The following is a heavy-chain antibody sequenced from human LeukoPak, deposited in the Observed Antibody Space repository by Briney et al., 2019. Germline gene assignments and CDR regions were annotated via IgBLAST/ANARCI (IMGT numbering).Heavy chain of an antibody. J-gene: IGHJ4*02. CDR3: ARDSCSGGSCYSGVQDY. CDR1: GYTFTIYG. V-gene: IGHV1-18*01. Sequence: ASVTVSCTASGYTFTIYGISWVRQAPGQGLEWMGWISAYNGNTNYAQKLQGRVTMTTDTSTSTAYMELRSLRSDDTAVYYCARDSCSGGSCYSGVQDYWGQGTLVTVSS. CDR2: ISAYNGNT. D-gene: IGHD2-15*01.